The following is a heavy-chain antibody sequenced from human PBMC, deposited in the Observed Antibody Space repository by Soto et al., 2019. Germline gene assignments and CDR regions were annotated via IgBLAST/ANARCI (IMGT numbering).Heavy chain of an antibody. V-gene: IGHV4-39*01. CDR1: GGSISSSSYC. CDR3: ARPFSDYGNYFFGY. CDR2: ICYTGST. J-gene: IGHJ4*02. D-gene: IGHD4-4*01. Sequence: SETLSLTCTVSGGSISSSSYCWGWIRQPPGKGLEWIGSICYTGSTYYNPSLKSRVTISVDTSKDQFSLRLSSVTAADTAVYYCARPFSDYGNYFFGYWGQGARVTVSS.